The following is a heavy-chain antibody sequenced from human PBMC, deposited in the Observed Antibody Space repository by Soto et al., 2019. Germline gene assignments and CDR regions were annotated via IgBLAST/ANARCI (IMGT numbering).Heavy chain of an antibody. D-gene: IGHD6-6*01. CDR3: ARDVEYRLFDP. Sequence: GASVEVSCTASGYTFTSYAMHWVRQAPGQRLEWMGWINAGNGNTKYSQKFQGRVTITRDTSASTAYMELSSLRSEDTAVYYCARDVEYRLFDPWGQGTLVTVSS. CDR1: GYTFTSYA. J-gene: IGHJ5*02. V-gene: IGHV1-3*01. CDR2: INAGNGNT.